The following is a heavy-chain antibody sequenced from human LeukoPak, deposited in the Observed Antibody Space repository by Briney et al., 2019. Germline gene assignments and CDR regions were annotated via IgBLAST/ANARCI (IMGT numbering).Heavy chain of an antibody. CDR1: GFTFSGYW. CDR3: AREYCSGGSCYTPNYFDY. J-gene: IGHJ4*02. CDR2: INSDGSST. V-gene: IGHV3-74*01. D-gene: IGHD2-15*01. Sequence: GGSLRLSCAATGFTFSGYWMHWVRQAPGKGLVWVSRINSDGSSTSYADSVKGRFTISRDNAKNTLYLQMNSLRAEDTAVYYCAREYCSGGSCYTPNYFDYWGQGTLVTVSS.